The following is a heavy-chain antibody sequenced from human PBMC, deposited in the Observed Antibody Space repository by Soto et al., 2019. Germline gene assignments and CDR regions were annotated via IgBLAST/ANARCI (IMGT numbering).Heavy chain of an antibody. J-gene: IGHJ3*02. CDR1: GGSFSSYT. D-gene: IGHD5-12*01. Sequence: SVKVSCKASGGSFSSYTISWGRQAPGQGLEWMGRIIPILGIANYAQKFQGRVTITADKSTSTAYMELSSLRSEDTAVYYCARKYSGYDDAFDIWGRGTMVTVSS. CDR2: IIPILGIA. V-gene: IGHV1-69*02. CDR3: ARKYSGYDDAFDI.